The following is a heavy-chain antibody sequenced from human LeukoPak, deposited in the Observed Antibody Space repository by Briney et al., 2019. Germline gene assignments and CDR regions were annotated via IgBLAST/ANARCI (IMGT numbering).Heavy chain of an antibody. V-gene: IGHV4-34*01. CDR3: ARVCAARLRTVDY. J-gene: IGHJ4*02. CDR2: INHSGST. Sequence: PLETLSLTCAVYGGSFSGYYWSWIRQPPGKGLEWIGEINHSGSTNYNPSLKSRVTISVDTSKNQFSLKLSSVTAADTAVYYCARVCAARLRTVDYWGQGTLVTVSS. D-gene: IGHD6-6*01. CDR1: GGSFSGYY.